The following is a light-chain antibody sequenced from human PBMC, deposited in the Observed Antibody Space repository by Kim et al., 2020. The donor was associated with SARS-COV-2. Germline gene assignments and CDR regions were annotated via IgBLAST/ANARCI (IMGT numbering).Light chain of an antibody. CDR1: QIITTR. CDR3: QQYHTSPYT. V-gene: IGKV1-5*03. Sequence: SASVGDRVTITCRASQIITTRLAWYQQKPGKAPNLLIYKASSLESGVPSRFSGSGSETEFTLTISTLQPDDFATYYCQQYHTSPYTFGQGTNWRSN. CDR2: KAS. J-gene: IGKJ2*01.